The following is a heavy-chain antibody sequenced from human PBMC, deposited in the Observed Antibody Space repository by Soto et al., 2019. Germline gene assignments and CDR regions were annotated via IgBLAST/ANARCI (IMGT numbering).Heavy chain of an antibody. V-gene: IGHV1-2*02. D-gene: IGHD2-21*02. CDR2: VNPNTGGT. CDR1: GYTFTAYY. J-gene: IGHJ4*02. Sequence: QAQLVQSGAEAKKPGASVKVSCEASGYTFTAYYIHWVRQAPGQGLEWMGWVNPNTGGTKYAQKFQGTVTMTRDTSIIPAYMELKRLRSDDTAVYYCARQLAYCAGDCYTEPIDYWGQGTLVTVSS. CDR3: ARQLAYCAGDCYTEPIDY.